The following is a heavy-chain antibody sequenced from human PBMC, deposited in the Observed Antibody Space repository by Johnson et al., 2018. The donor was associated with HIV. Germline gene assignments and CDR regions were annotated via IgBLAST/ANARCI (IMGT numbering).Heavy chain of an antibody. CDR3: AKASGNGYYVDAFDI. V-gene: IGHV3-30*18. CDR1: EFTFSNYD. CDR2: ISYDGSNK. D-gene: IGHD3-3*01. Sequence: VQLVESGGGVVQPGRSLRLSCAASEFTFSNYDMHWVRQAPGKGLEWVAVISYDGSNKYYADSMKGRFTISRDNSKNTLYMKMNSLRAEDTAVYYCAKASGNGYYVDAFDIWGQGTRVTVSS. J-gene: IGHJ3*02.